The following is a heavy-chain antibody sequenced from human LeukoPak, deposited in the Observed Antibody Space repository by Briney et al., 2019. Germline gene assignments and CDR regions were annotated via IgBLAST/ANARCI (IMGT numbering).Heavy chain of an antibody. CDR2: ISSSGSTI. Sequence: GGSLRLSCAASGFTFSDYYMSWIRQAPGKGLEWVSYISSSGSTIYYADSVKGRFTISRDNAKNSLYLQMNSLRAEDTAVYYCARTYILPATAIAGEFDYWGQGTLVTVSS. D-gene: IGHD2-2*02. J-gene: IGHJ4*02. V-gene: IGHV3-11*01. CDR3: ARTYILPATAIAGEFDY. CDR1: GFTFSDYY.